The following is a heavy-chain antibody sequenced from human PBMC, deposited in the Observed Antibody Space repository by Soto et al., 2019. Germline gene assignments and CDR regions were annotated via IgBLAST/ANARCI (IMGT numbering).Heavy chain of an antibody. CDR2: ISGSGGST. J-gene: IGHJ4*02. CDR1: GFTFSSYA. V-gene: IGHV3-23*01. CDR3: AKEGCTNGVCYEAH. D-gene: IGHD2-8*01. Sequence: ASLILSCAASGFTFSSYAMSGVRQAPGKGLEWVSAISGSGGSTYYADSVKGRFTISRDNSKNTLYLQMNSLRAEDTAVYYCAKEGCTNGVCYEAHWGQGTLVTVSS.